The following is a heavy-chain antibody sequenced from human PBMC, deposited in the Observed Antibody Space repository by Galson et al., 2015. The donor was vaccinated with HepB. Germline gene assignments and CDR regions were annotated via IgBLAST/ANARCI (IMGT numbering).Heavy chain of an antibody. V-gene: IGHV1-18*01. CDR2: FSPYSHDT. CDR1: GYTLSSYS. J-gene: IGHJ5*02. CDR3: ARGALVVAVGATQNNWFDP. D-gene: IGHD2-15*01. Sequence: QSGAEVKKPGASVKVSCKASGYTLSSYSITWVRQAPGQGLEWVGWFSPYSHDTNFARKFQGRVTMTTDTFTSTAYMELRSLRPDDTAVYYCARGALVVAVGATQNNWFDPWGRGTLVTVSS.